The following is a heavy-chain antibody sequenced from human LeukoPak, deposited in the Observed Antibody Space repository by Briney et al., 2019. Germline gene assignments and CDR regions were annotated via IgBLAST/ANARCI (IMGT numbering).Heavy chain of an antibody. J-gene: IGHJ4*02. D-gene: IGHD6-19*01. V-gene: IGHV3-48*02. Sequence: GGSLRLSCAASGFTFSSYGMNWVRQAPGKGLEWVSYISTSSNRINYADSVKGRFTMSRDNAKNLLYLQMNSLRDEDTAMYYCARISAPGTSGWYFGYWGQGTLVTVSS. CDR3: ARISAPGTSGWYFGY. CDR1: GFTFSSYG. CDR2: ISTSSNRI.